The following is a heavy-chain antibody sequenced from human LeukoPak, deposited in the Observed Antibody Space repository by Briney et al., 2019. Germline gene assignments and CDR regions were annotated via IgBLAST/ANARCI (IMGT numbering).Heavy chain of an antibody. CDR1: GYTFTGYF. CDR3: ARDLSSTANWEFDY. D-gene: IGHD7-27*01. J-gene: IGHJ4*02. Sequence: GASVKDSCKASGYTFTGYFIHWVRQAPGRGLEWMGRINPNSGGAEYEQNFQGRVTMTRDTSINTAYMTLSGLTFDDTAMYYCARDLSSTANWEFDYWGQGTVVTVSS. CDR2: INPNSGGA. V-gene: IGHV1-2*06.